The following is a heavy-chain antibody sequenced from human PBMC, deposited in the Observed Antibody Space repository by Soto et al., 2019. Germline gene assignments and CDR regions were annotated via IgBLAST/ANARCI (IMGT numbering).Heavy chain of an antibody. D-gene: IGHD2-2*01. CDR1: GLTLSDYW. CDR2: INTDGITT. V-gene: IGHV3-74*01. CDR3: ARGRGSCSSASCYFDY. J-gene: IGHJ4*02. Sequence: LRLSCAASGLTLSDYWMNWVRQAPGKGLVWLSRINTDGITTTYAESVKGRFTISRDSAKNTLYLQINSLRADEDSAVYYCARGRGSCSSASCYFDYWGQGTLVTVSS.